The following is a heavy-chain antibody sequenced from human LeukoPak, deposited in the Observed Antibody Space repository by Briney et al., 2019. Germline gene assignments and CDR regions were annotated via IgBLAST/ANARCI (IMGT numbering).Heavy chain of an antibody. CDR1: GGSFRGYY. J-gene: IGHJ6*03. Sequence: SDTLSLTCAVCGGSFRGYYWSWIRQPPGKGREWIGEINHSGSTNYNPSLKSRVTISVDTSKNQFSLKLSSVTAADTAVYYCARTVVVAAKPIYYYYYYMDVWGKGTTVTVSS. CDR3: ARTVVVAAKPIYYYYYYMDV. CDR2: INHSGST. D-gene: IGHD2-15*01. V-gene: IGHV4-34*01.